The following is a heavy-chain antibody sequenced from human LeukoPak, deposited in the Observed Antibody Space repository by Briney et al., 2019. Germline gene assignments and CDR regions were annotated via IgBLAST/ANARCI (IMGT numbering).Heavy chain of an antibody. D-gene: IGHD3-10*01. V-gene: IGHV3-23*01. Sequence: GGSLRLSCAASGFTFSNYAMSWVRQAPGKGLEWVSAISGSGGNTYYADSVKGRFTISRDNSENTLYLQMNSLRAEDTAIYYCASRAGYSYGSWGQGTLVTVSS. CDR1: GFTFSNYA. CDR2: ISGSGGNT. J-gene: IGHJ5*02. CDR3: ASRAGYSYGS.